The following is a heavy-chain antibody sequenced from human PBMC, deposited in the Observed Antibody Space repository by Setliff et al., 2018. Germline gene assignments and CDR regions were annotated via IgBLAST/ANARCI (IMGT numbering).Heavy chain of an antibody. CDR3: ARCLPFLSGYDRGAFDN. D-gene: IGHD5-12*01. CDR1: GYTFTRYG. CDR2: ISAYNGDT. V-gene: IGHV1-18*01. J-gene: IGHJ4*02. Sequence: ASVKVSCKASGYTFTRYGINWVRQAPGQGLEWVGWISAYNGDTNYAQKFQGRVTMTTDTSTSTAYMDLRSLTSDDTAVYYCARCLPFLSGYDRGAFDNWGQGTLVTVSS.